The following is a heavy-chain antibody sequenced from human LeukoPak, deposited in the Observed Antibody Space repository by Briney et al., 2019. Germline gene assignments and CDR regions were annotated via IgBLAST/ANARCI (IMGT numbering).Heavy chain of an antibody. Sequence: SETLSLTCAVYGGSFSGYYWSWIRQPPGKGLEWIGEINHSGSTNYNPSLKSRVTISVDTSKNQFSLKLSSVTAADTAVYYCARRWYYDYVWGSYRPSYFDYWGQGTLVTVSS. CDR1: GGSFSGYY. CDR3: ARRWYYDYVWGSYRPSYFDY. J-gene: IGHJ4*02. V-gene: IGHV4-34*01. D-gene: IGHD3-16*02. CDR2: INHSGST.